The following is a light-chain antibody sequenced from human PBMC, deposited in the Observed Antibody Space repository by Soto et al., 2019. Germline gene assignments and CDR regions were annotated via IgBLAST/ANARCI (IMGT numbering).Light chain of an antibody. V-gene: IGKV3-20*01. CDR2: GAT. Sequence: DIVLTQSPGTLSLSPGERATLSCRASQSVRSSFLAWYRQKTGQAPRLLIYGATTRATGIPDRISGSGSGTDFTLTISRLEPEDFAVYYCQQYGTSPMYTFGQGTKLEIK. CDR1: QSVRSSF. CDR3: QQYGTSPMYT. J-gene: IGKJ2*01.